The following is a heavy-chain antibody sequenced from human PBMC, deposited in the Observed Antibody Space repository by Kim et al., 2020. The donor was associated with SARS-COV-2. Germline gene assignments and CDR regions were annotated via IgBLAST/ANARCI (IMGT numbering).Heavy chain of an antibody. Sequence: ADSVKGRFTISRDNAKNSLYLQMNSLRAEDTALYYCAKGVLYSGYDTFDYWGQGTLVTVSS. V-gene: IGHV3-9*01. J-gene: IGHJ4*02. CDR3: AKGVLYSGYDTFDY. D-gene: IGHD5-12*01.